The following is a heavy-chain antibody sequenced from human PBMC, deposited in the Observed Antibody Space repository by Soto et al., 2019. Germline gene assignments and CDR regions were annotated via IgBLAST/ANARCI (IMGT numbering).Heavy chain of an antibody. D-gene: IGHD2-8*01. CDR2: INAGNGNT. CDR3: ARGAPYYYAVDI. J-gene: IGHJ3*02. CDR1: GYTFTSYA. V-gene: IGHV1-3*01. Sequence: QVQLVQSGAEVTKPGASVNGSCKASGYTFTSYAMHWVRQAPGQRLEWIGGINAGNGNTKYSQKFQGRVTITRDTSASTSYRELSSMRAEDTAVEYWARGAPYYYAVDIWGQVTMVTFSS.